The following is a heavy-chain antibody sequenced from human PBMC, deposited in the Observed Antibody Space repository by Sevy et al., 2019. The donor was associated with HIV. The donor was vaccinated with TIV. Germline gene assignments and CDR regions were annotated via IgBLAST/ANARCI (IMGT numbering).Heavy chain of an antibody. J-gene: IGHJ3*02. CDR3: AREYSSGWYDAFDI. V-gene: IGHV3-72*01. D-gene: IGHD6-19*01. CDR2: TRNKANSYTT. Sequence: GSLRLSCAASGFTFSDHYMDWVRQAPGKGLEWVGRTRNKANSYTTEYAASVKGRFTISGDDSKNSLYLQMNSLKTEDTAVYYCAREYSSGWYDAFDIWGQGTMVTVSS. CDR1: GFTFSDHY.